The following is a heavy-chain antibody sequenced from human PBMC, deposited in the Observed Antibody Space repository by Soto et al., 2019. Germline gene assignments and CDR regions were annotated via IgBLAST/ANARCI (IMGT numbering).Heavy chain of an antibody. CDR2: IYYSGST. CDR1: GGSVISGTYY. CDR3: AAMTTVTTLYYYYGMDV. D-gene: IGHD4-17*01. J-gene: IGHJ6*02. Sequence: KASETLPLTCTVSGGSVISGTYYWSWIRQTPGKGLEWVGYIYYSGSTNYNPSLKSRVTISIDTSKNQFSLKLSSVTAADTAVYYCAAMTTVTTLYYYYGMDVWGQGTTVTVSS. V-gene: IGHV4-61*01.